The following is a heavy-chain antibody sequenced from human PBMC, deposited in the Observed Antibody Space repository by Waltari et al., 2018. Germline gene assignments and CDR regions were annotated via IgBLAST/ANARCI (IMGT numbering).Heavy chain of an antibody. CDR3: ARSVGLMVYAIRDYYYYMDV. Sequence: QVQLVQSGAEVKKPGSSVKVSCKASGGTFSSYAISWVRQAPGQGLGWMGGIIPIFGTANYAQKFQGRVTITADKSTSTAYMELSSLRSEDTAVYYCARSVGLMVYAIRDYYYYMDVWGKGTTVTVSS. J-gene: IGHJ6*03. D-gene: IGHD2-8*01. CDR2: IIPIFGTA. V-gene: IGHV1-69*14. CDR1: GGTFSSYA.